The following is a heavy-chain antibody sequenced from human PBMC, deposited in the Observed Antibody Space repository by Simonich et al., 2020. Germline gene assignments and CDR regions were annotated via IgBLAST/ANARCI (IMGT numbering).Heavy chain of an antibody. J-gene: IGHJ2*01. D-gene: IGHD6-6*01. Sequence: EVQLVESGGGLVQPVGSLRLSCAASGFTFSSYWMSWVRQAPGKGLGWVANIKQDGSEKYYVDSVKGQFTIAIDNAKNSLYLQMNSLRAEDTAVYYCAREYSSSSDPYWYFDLWGRGTLVTVSS. CDR1: GFTFSSYW. CDR3: AREYSSSSDPYWYFDL. V-gene: IGHV3-7*01. CDR2: IKQDGSEK.